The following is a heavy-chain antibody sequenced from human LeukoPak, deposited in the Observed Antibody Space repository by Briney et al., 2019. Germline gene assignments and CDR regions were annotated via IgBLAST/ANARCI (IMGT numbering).Heavy chain of an antibody. CDR2: IYHSGST. D-gene: IGHD3-10*01. Sequence: SETLSLTCAVSGGSIRSSNWWSWLRQPPGKGLEWIGEIYHSGSTNYNPSLKSRVTISVDKSKNHFSLKLNPVTAADTAVYYCARRTGSGTYGGDFGDWGQGTLVTVSS. CDR3: ARRTGSGTYGGDFGD. V-gene: IGHV4-4*02. J-gene: IGHJ4*02. CDR1: GGSIRSSNW.